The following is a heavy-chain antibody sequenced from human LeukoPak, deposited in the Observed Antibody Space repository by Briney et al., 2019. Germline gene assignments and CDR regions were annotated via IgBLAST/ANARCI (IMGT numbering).Heavy chain of an antibody. J-gene: IGHJ4*02. CDR3: ARLSIAAAAMYFDY. V-gene: IGHV4-59*01. CDR1: GGSISSYY. D-gene: IGHD6-13*01. CDR2: IYYSGST. Sequence: SETLSLNCTVSGGSISSYYWSWIRQPPGKGLEWIGYIYYSGSTNYNPSLKSRVTISVDTSKNQFSLKLSSVTAADTAVYYCARLSIAAAAMYFDYWGQGTLVTVSS.